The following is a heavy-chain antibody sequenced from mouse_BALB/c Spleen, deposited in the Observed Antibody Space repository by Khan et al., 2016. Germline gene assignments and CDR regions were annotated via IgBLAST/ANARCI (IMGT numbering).Heavy chain of an antibody. Sequence: LVESGGGLVKPGGSLKLSCAASGFTFSDYYMYWVRQTPEKRLEWVATISDGGSYTYYPGSVKGRFTISRDNAKNNLYLQMSSLKSEDTAMYYCERDLNWYFDVWGAGTTVTVSS. J-gene: IGHJ1*01. CDR3: ERDLNWYFDV. V-gene: IGHV5-4*02. CDR1: GFTFSDYY. CDR2: ISDGGSYT.